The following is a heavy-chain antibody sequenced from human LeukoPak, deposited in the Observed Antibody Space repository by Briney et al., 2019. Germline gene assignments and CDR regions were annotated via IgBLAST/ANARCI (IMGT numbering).Heavy chain of an antibody. J-gene: IGHJ4*02. Sequence: GGSLRLSCAASGFTFSSYSMNWVRQAPGKGLKWVSYISSSSSTIYYADSVKGRFTISRDNAKNSLYLQMNSLRAEDTAVYYCASPPTVVTSWGQGTLVTVSS. D-gene: IGHD4-23*01. CDR3: ASPPTVVTS. V-gene: IGHV3-48*04. CDR1: GFTFSSYS. CDR2: ISSSSSTI.